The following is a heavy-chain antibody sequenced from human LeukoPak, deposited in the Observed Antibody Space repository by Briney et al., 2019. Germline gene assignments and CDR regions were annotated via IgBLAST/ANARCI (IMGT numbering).Heavy chain of an antibody. CDR2: IYHRESG. J-gene: IGHJ4*02. D-gene: IGHD2-8*01. V-gene: IGHV4-38-2*01. CDR3: ARALQYCTSGCAYLFDY. CDR1: GKSVTTGYY. Sequence: PSETLSLTCDVSGKSVTTGYYLAWIRQPPGKALEWIGIIYHRESGHYQPSLKSRVSMAVDTSKNQFSLRLSAVTAADMAVYYCARALQYCTSGCAYLFDYWGQGTLVAVSS.